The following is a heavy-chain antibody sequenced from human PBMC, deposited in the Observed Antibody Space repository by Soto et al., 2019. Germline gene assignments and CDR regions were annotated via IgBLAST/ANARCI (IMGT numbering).Heavy chain of an antibody. CDR2: INHSGST. CDR3: ARRWGSGIDF. V-gene: IGHV4-39*07. D-gene: IGHD3-10*01. J-gene: IGHJ4*02. CDR1: GDSISSSSYY. Sequence: PSETLSLTCTVSGDSISSSSYYWGWIRQPPGKGLEWIGEINHSGSTNYNPSLKSRVTISVDTSKNQFSLKLSSVTAADTAVYYCARRWGSGIDFWGQGTLVTVSS.